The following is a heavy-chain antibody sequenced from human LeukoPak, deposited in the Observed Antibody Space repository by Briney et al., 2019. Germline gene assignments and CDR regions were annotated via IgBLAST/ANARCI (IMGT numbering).Heavy chain of an antibody. CDR1: GFIFSIYS. V-gene: IGHV3-48*01. D-gene: IGHD6-13*01. CDR2: ISRSSSSSTI. Sequence: GGSLRLSCAASGFIFSIYSMNWVRQAPGKGLEWVSYISRSSSSSTIYYADSVKGRFTISRDNAKKSLFLQMNSLRAEDTAVYYCARDSRSTFDYWGQGTLVTVSS. J-gene: IGHJ4*02. CDR3: ARDSRSTFDY.